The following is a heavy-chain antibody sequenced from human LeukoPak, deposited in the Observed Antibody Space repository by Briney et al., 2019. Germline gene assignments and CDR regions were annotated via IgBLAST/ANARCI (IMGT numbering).Heavy chain of an antibody. J-gene: IGHJ3*02. D-gene: IGHD3-22*01. CDR2: ISYDGSNK. V-gene: IGHV3-30-3*01. Sequence: GGSLRLSCAASGFTFSRYAMHWVRQAPGKGLEWVAVISYDGSNKYYADSVKGRFTISRDNSKNTLYLQMNSLRAEDTAVYYCARDQEDYYDSSGPGTDAFDIWGQGTMVTVSS. CDR3: ARDQEDYYDSSGPGTDAFDI. CDR1: GFTFSRYA.